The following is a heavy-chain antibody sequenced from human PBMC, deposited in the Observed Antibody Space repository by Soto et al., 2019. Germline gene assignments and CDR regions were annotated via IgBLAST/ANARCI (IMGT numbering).Heavy chain of an antibody. CDR2: IIPIFGTV. Sequence: SVKVSCKAPGAPFSSYAISWVGQAPGQGLEGMGGIIPIFGTVNYAQKFQGRVTITADDSSRTAYMELCSLRSEDRAVYYCAREVIVVVPAAKGWFDSWGQGPM. V-gene: IGHV1-69*13. CDR3: AREVIVVVPAAKGWFDS. J-gene: IGHJ5*01. CDR1: GAPFSSYA. D-gene: IGHD2-2*01.